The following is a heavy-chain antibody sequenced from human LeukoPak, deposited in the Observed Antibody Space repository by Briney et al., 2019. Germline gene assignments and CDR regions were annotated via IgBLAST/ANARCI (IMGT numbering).Heavy chain of an antibody. CDR1: GCSISSSSYS. D-gene: IGHD2-15*01. CDR2: IHCSGTS. V-gene: IGHV4-39*01. J-gene: IGHJ5*02. CDR3: ARPAGYCSGGSCYGTGFGGWQENWFDP. Sequence: AESLSLTCTVSGCSISSSSYSWGWNRQPPGKGLEWVGSIHCSGTSYSDPSLTSRVTISVDTSKTQFSLKLSSVTAADTAVYYCARPAGYCSGGSCYGTGFGGWQENWFDPWGQGTLVTVSS.